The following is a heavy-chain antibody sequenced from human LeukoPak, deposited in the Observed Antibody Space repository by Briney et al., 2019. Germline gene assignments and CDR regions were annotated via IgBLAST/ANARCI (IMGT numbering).Heavy chain of an antibody. J-gene: IGHJ4*02. CDR2: TYYSGST. D-gene: IGHD3-10*01. V-gene: IGHV4-31*03. CDR1: GGSISSGGYY. CDR3: ARGGTLFGESY. Sequence: SQTLSLTCTVSGGSISSGGYYWSWIRQHPGRGLEWIGYTYYSGSTYYNPSLKSRVTISVDTSKNQFSLKLSSVTAADTAVYYCARGGTLFGESYWGQGTLVTVSS.